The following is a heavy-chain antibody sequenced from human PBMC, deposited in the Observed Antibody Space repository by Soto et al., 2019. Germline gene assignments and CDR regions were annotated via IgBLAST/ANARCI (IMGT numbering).Heavy chain of an antibody. D-gene: IGHD4-17*01. V-gene: IGHV4-34*01. CDR2: IRHSGST. CDR1: GGSFY. Sequence: QVQLQQWGAGLLKPSETLSLNCAVYGGSFYWTWIRQPPGKGLEWIGEIRHSGSTNYNPSLKSRVSISIDRSKSQVSLTVYSVTAADAAVYYCARGGGDYDGAVDVWGQGTTVTFSS. J-gene: IGHJ6*02. CDR3: ARGGGDYDGAVDV.